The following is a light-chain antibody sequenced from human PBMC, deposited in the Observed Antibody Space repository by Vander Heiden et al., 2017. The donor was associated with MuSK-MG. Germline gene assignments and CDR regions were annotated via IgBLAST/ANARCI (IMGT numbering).Light chain of an antibody. J-gene: IGKJ5*01. CDR1: HEITNY. CDR3: QRDENLRIT. V-gene: IGKV1-33*01. Sequence: DIQMTQSPSSLSASVGDRVTIACQASHEITNYLNWYQQKPGKAPRLLIYDASNLEPGVPSRFSGSGSGTDFSFNISSLQPEDFATYFCQRDENLRITFGQGTRVEIK. CDR2: DAS.